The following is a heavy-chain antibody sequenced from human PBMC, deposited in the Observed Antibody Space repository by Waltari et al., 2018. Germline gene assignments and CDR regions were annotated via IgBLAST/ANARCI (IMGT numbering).Heavy chain of an antibody. CDR1: GYTFTSYA. D-gene: IGHD3-10*01. CDR3: ARGLQSTMVRGVITSYNWFDP. V-gene: IGHV1-3*01. CDR2: INAGNGNT. J-gene: IGHJ5*02. Sequence: QVQLVQSGAEVKKPGASVKVSCKASGYTFTSYAMHWVRQALGQRLEWMGWINAGNGNTKYSQKFQGRVTITRDTSASTAYMGLSSLRSEDTAVYYCARGLQSTMVRGVITSYNWFDPWGQGTLVTVSS.